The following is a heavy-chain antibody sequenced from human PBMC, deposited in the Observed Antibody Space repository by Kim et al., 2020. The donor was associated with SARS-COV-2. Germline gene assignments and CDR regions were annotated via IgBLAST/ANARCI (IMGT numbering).Heavy chain of an antibody. Sequence: GGSLRLSCAASGFTFSGYWMTWVRQAPGKGLEWVANINQDGSQKYYVDSVKGRFTISRDNAKNSLYLQMNSLRAEDTAVYYCARDTVEGYYYGSGSFCLWGRGTLVTVPS. J-gene: IGHJ3*01. D-gene: IGHD3-10*01. CDR2: INQDGSQK. CDR3: ARDTVEGYYYGSGSFCL. V-gene: IGHV3-7*01. CDR1: GFTFSGYW.